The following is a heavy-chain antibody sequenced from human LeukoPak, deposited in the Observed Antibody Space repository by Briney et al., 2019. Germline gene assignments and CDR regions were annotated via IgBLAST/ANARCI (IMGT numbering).Heavy chain of an antibody. CDR3: TRLTSGTAVPGTGY. J-gene: IGHJ4*02. Sequence: GGSLRLSCAASGFTFSSYAMSWVRQAPGKGLEWVSHISRSGSAIYYADSVQGRFTISRDNVKNSLYLQMNSLRVEDTAVYYCTRLTSGTAVPGTGYWGQGTLVTVSS. V-gene: IGHV3-48*01. CDR1: GFTFSSYA. CDR2: ISRSGSAI. D-gene: IGHD6-13*01.